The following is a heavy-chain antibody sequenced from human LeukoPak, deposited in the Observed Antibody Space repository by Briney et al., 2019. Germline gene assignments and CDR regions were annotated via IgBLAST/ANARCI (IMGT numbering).Heavy chain of an antibody. V-gene: IGHV4-59*01. D-gene: IGHD3-22*01. CDR1: GGSISTYY. CDR3: ARIYYDSGAYYRRAFDI. CDR2: VYNSGST. Sequence: SSETLSPTCTVSGGSISTYYWSWIRQPPGKGLEWIACVYNSGSTNYNPSLKSRVTISVDTSKNQFSLRLSSLTAADTAVYYCARIYYDSGAYYRRAFDIWGQGTMVTVSS. J-gene: IGHJ3*02.